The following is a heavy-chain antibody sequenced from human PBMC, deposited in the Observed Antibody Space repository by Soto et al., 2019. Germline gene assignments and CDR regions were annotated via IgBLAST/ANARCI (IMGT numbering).Heavy chain of an antibody. Sequence: QVQLVESGGGVVQPGRSLRLSCAASGFTFSSYGMHWVRQAPGKGLEWVAVIWNDGSNKYYADSVKGRFTISRDNSKNTLYVQMNSVRAEDTGVYYCARGYDFWSGYYSHFDYWGQGTLVTVSS. CDR3: ARGYDFWSGYYSHFDY. J-gene: IGHJ4*02. CDR1: GFTFSSYG. V-gene: IGHV3-33*01. CDR2: IWNDGSNK. D-gene: IGHD3-3*01.